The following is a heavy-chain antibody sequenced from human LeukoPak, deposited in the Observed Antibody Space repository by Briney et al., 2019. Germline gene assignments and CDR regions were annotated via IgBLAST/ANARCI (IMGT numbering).Heavy chain of an antibody. CDR3: ARDFPSYDGAYYYGSGSFVFQH. D-gene: IGHD3-10*01. Sequence: PGGSLRLSCAASGFTFSSYWMSWVRQAPGKGLEWVSAISGSGGSTYYADSVKGRFTISRDNSKNTLYLQMNSLRAEDTAVYYCARDFPSYDGAYYYGSGSFVFQHWGQGTLVTVSS. V-gene: IGHV3-23*01. CDR1: GFTFSSYW. J-gene: IGHJ1*01. CDR2: ISGSGGST.